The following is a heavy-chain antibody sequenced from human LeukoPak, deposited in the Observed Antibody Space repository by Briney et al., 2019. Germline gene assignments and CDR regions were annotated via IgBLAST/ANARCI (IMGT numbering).Heavy chain of an antibody. J-gene: IGHJ3*02. CDR3: ARVVTGHGFDI. CDR1: GFTFSSYA. V-gene: IGHV3-30*04. D-gene: IGHD7-27*01. Sequence: PGRSLRLSCAASGFTFSSYAMHWVRQAPGKGLEWVAVISYDGSNKYYADSVKGRFTISRDNSKNTLYLQMNSLRAEDTAVYYCARVVTGHGFDIWGQGAMVTVSS. CDR2: ISYDGSNK.